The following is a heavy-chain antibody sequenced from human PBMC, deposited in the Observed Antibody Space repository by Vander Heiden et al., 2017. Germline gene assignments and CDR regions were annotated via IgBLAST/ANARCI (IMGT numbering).Heavy chain of an antibody. CDR2: VKQDGSEK. D-gene: IGHD3-3*01. V-gene: IGHV3-7*03. CDR3: ARGGFYPDY. J-gene: IGHJ4*02. CDR1: GFTSRGSW. Sequence: EVQLVESGGGLVQPGGSLRLSCAPSGFTSRGSWMSWVRQAPGKGLEWVASVKQDGSEKYYVDSVKGRFTISRDNAKNSLSLQMNSLRAEDTAVYYCARGGFYPDYWGQGTLVTVSS.